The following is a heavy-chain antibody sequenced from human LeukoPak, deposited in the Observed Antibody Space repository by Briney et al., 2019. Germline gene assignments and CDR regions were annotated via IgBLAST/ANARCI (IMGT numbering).Heavy chain of an antibody. V-gene: IGHV3-23*01. CDR1: GFTFSSYA. J-gene: IGHJ5*02. Sequence: GGSLRLSCAASGFTFSSYAMSWVRQAPGKGREWASAIRGSGGSTYYPDSGKGRFTISRDNSKNTPYRQMKRLRAEDTAVYYCAKAWSRGGGSWIQLSLVSGLPGPHRLDNWFDPWGQGTLVTVSS. CDR2: IRGSGGST. D-gene: IGHD5-18*01. CDR3: AKAWSRGGGSWIQLSLVSGLPGPHRLDNWFDP.